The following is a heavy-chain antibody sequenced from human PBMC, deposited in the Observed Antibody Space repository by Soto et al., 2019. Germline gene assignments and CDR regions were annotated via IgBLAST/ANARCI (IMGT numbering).Heavy chain of an antibody. CDR2: INSDGGST. CDR3: ARGGCSATSCLDY. J-gene: IGHJ4*02. Sequence: EVQLVESGGGLVQPGGSLRLTCAASGFTFSSHWMHWVRQAPGTGLVWVSYINSDGGSTSYADSVKGRFTISRDNAKNTLYLQMNTLRADDTAVYYCARGGCSATSCLDYWGQGTLVTVS. CDR1: GFTFSSHW. D-gene: IGHD2-2*01. V-gene: IGHV3-74*01.